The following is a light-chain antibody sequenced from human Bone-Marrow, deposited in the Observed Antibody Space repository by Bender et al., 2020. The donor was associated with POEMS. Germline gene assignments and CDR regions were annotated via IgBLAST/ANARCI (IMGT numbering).Light chain of an antibody. CDR1: SSDVGGYNF. J-gene: IGLJ3*02. CDR3: SSYSSTSTPWV. CDR2: DVS. V-gene: IGLV2-14*03. Sequence: QSALTQPASVSGSPGQSITISCTGTSSDVGGYNFVSWYQQHPGKAPKLIIYDVSNRPPGVSNRLSGSKSGNTASLTISGLQAEDEADYYCSSYSSTSTPWVFGGGTKLTVL.